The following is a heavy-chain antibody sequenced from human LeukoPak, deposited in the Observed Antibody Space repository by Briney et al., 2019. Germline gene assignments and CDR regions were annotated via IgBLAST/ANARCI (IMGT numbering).Heavy chain of an antibody. Sequence: ASVKVSCKASGYTFTSYGLTWVRQAPGQGLEWMGWISAYNGHTKYPQKLQGRVTMTTDTSTSTAYMELRSLRSDDTAVYYCARGFPPRRNYDSSGYYSYYFDYWGQGTLVTVSS. CDR2: ISAYNGHT. J-gene: IGHJ4*02. V-gene: IGHV1-18*01. D-gene: IGHD3-22*01. CDR3: ARGFPPRRNYDSSGYYSYYFDY. CDR1: GYTFTSYG.